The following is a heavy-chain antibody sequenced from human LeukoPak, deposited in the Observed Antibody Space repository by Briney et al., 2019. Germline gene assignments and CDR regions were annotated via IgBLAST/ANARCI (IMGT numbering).Heavy chain of an antibody. CDR1: GFTFSSYA. D-gene: IGHD3-3*01. CDR2: ISGSGGST. CDR3: ARDYDFEDH. Sequence: GGSLRLSCAASGFTFSSYAMSWVRQAPGKGLEWVSAISGSGGSTYYADSVKGRFTISRDNAKNTLYLQMSSLGAEDTAVYYCARDYDFEDHWGQGTLVTVSS. V-gene: IGHV3-23*01. J-gene: IGHJ4*02.